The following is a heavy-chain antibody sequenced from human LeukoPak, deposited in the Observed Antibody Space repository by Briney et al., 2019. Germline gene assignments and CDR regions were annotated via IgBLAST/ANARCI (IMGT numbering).Heavy chain of an antibody. Sequence: GGSLRLSCAASGFTFSNSPMTWVRQAPGKGLEWVSAISGSGGSTYYADSLQGRFTISRDNSKNTLYLQMNSLRAEDTAVYYCAKDRYSSNWLGAFDYWGQGTLVTVSS. J-gene: IGHJ4*02. CDR1: GFTFSNSP. D-gene: IGHD6-13*01. V-gene: IGHV3-23*01. CDR2: ISGSGGST. CDR3: AKDRYSSNWLGAFDY.